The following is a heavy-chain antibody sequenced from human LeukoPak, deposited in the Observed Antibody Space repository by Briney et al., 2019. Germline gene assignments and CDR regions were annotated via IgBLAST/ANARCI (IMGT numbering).Heavy chain of an antibody. CDR3: AAIMITFGGVIA. D-gene: IGHD3-16*02. CDR2: ISSSSSYI. Sequence: GGSLRLSCAASGFTFSSYSMNWVRQAPGKGLEWVSSISSSSSYIYYADSVKGRSTISRDNAKNSLYLQMNSLRAEDTAVYYCAAIMITFGGVIAWGQGTLVTVSS. V-gene: IGHV3-21*01. CDR1: GFTFSSYS. J-gene: IGHJ5*02.